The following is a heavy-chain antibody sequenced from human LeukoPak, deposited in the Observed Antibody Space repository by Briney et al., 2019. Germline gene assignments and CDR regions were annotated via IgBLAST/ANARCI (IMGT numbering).Heavy chain of an antibody. J-gene: IGHJ5*02. CDR2: INPNSGGT. CDR3: ASVTIFGATNWFDP. D-gene: IGHD3-3*01. CDR1: GSPFTGYY. V-gene: IGHV1-2*06. Sequence: ASVKVSCKASGSPFTGYYMHWVRQAPGQGLEWMGRINPNSGGTNYAQKLQGRVTMTTDTSTSTAYMELRSLRSDDTAVYYCASVTIFGATNWFDPWGQGTLVTVSS.